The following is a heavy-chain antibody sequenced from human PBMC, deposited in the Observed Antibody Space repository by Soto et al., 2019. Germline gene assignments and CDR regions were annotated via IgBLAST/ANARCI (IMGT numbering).Heavy chain of an antibody. Sequence: EVRLVESGGGLVQPGGSLRLSCAAFGFTYRSYDMHWVRHVPGKGLEWVSSLGGAGAREYAGSVRGRFTISRDNAKNSLYLQMDSLRVADTAVYYCTRATFGVGTDLWGQGTPVTVSS. CDR3: TRATFGVGTDL. CDR1: GFTYRSYD. V-gene: IGHV3-13*01. J-gene: IGHJ6*02. D-gene: IGHD3-10*01. CDR2: LGGAGAR.